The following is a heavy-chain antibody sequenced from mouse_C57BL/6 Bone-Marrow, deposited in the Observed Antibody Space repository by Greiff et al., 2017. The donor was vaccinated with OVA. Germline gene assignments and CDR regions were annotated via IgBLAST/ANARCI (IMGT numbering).Heavy chain of an antibody. V-gene: IGHV1-18*01. J-gene: IGHJ1*03. Sequence: EVQLQQSGPELVKPGASVKIPCKASGYTFTDYNMDWVKQSHGKSLEWIGDINPNNGGTIYNQKFKGKATLTVDKSSSTAYMELRSLTSEDTAVYYCARDPRIYWYFDVWGTGTTVTVSS. CDR3: ARDPRIYWYFDV. CDR1: GYTFTDYN. CDR2: INPNNGGT.